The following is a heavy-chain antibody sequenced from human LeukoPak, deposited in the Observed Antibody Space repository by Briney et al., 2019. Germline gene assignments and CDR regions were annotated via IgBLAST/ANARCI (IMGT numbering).Heavy chain of an antibody. D-gene: IGHD3-9*01. V-gene: IGHV3-30*04. J-gene: IGHJ4*02. CDR1: GFTFRSYA. Sequence: GGSLRLSCAASGFTFRSYAMHWVRPGPGQGLEWVAVISYDGSNKYYADSVKGRFTISRDNSKNTLYLQMNSLRAEDTAVYYCARVGLRYFDWLLPTNFDYWGQGTLVTVSS. CDR2: ISYDGSNK. CDR3: ARVGLRYFDWLLPTNFDY.